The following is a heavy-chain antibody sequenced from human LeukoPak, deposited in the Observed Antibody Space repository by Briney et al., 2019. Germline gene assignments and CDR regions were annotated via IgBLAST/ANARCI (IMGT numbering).Heavy chain of an antibody. CDR1: GGSISSYY. J-gene: IGHJ4*02. D-gene: IGHD3-22*01. Sequence: SETLSLTCTVSGGSISSYYWSWIRQPPGKGLEWIGDIYYSGSTNYNLSRKSRVTISVDTSKNQFSLKLSSVTAADTAVYYCARCYYGDCDYWGQGTLVTVSS. CDR2: IYYSGST. CDR3: ARCYYGDCDY. V-gene: IGHV4-59*01.